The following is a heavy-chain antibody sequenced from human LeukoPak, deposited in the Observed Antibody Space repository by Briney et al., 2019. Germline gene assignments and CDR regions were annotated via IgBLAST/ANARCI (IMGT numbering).Heavy chain of an antibody. D-gene: IGHD1-1*01. V-gene: IGHV1-3*01. CDR2: INAGNGNT. CDR1: GYTFTSYA. Sequence: ASVKVSCKASGYTFTSYAMHWVRQAPGQRLEWMGWINAGNGNTKYSQKFQGRVTITRDTSASTAYMELSSLRSEDTAVYYCARVGRALSETWKGWFDPWGQGTLVTVSS. J-gene: IGHJ5*02. CDR3: ARVGRALSETWKGWFDP.